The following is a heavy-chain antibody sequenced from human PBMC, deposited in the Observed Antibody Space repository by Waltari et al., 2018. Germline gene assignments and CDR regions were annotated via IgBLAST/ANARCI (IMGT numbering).Heavy chain of an antibody. V-gene: IGHV3-33*01. CDR2: IWYDGSNK. D-gene: IGHD3-22*01. CDR1: GFTFSSYG. Sequence: QVQLVASGGGVVQPGRSLRLSCAASGFTFSSYGMHWVRQAPGKGLEWVAVIWYDGSNKDYADSVKGRFTISRDNSKNTLYLQMNSLRAEDTAVYYCARGFYYYDSSGSYYFDYWGQGTLVTVSS. J-gene: IGHJ4*02. CDR3: ARGFYYYDSSGSYYFDY.